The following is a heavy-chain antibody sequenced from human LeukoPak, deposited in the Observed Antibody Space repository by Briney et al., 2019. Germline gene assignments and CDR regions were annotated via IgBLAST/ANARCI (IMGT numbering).Heavy chain of an antibody. D-gene: IGHD3-10*01. Sequence: SETLSLTCTVSGGSISNNNYYWGWIRQPPGKGLEWIGSIFYSGSTYYNPSLKSRVTISVDTSKNQFSLKLSSVTAADTAVYYCAVEFLGSGSGSYFDYWGQGTLVTVSS. CDR2: IFYSGST. V-gene: IGHV4-39*01. J-gene: IGHJ4*02. CDR3: AVEFLGSGSGSYFDY. CDR1: GGSISNNNYY.